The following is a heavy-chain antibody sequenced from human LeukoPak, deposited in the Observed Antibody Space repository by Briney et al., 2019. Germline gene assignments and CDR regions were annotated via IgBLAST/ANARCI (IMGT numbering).Heavy chain of an antibody. CDR1: GFTFNSYW. Sequence: GGSLRLSCAASGFTFNSYWMSWVRQAPGKGLEWVANIKQDGSEKYYVDSVKGRFTISRDNAKNSLYLQMNSLRAEDTAVYYCARWRGGFDPWGQGTLVTVSS. CDR2: IKQDGSEK. V-gene: IGHV3-7*03. J-gene: IGHJ5*02. CDR3: ARWRGGFDP. D-gene: IGHD5-12*01.